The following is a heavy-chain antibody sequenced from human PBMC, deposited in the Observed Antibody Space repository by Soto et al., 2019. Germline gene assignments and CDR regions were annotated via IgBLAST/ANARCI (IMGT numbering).Heavy chain of an antibody. CDR3: ASNTRGYCSGGSCPYAAFDI. D-gene: IGHD2-15*01. V-gene: IGHV1-69*02. CDR1: GGTFSSYT. CDR2: IIPILGIA. J-gene: IGHJ3*02. Sequence: SVKVSCKASGGTFSSYTISWVRQAPGQGLEWMGRIIPILGIANYAQKFQGRVTITADKSTSTAYMELSSLRSEDTAVYYCASNTRGYCSGGSCPYAAFDIWGQGTMVTVSS.